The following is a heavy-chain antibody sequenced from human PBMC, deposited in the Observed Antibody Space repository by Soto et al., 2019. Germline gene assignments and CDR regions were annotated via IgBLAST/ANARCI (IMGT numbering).Heavy chain of an antibody. Sequence: PSETLSLTCAVYGGSFSGYYWSWIRQPPGKGLEWIGEINHSGSTNYNPSLKSRVTISVDTSKNQFSLKLSSVTAADTAVYYCADTRIAVATRLFQHWGQGTLVTVSS. CDR3: ADTRIAVATRLFQH. J-gene: IGHJ1*01. V-gene: IGHV4-34*01. D-gene: IGHD6-19*01. CDR2: INHSGST. CDR1: GGSFSGYY.